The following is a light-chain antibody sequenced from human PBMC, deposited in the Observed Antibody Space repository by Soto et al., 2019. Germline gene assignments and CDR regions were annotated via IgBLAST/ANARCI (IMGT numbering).Light chain of an antibody. CDR3: QQYYNSPYT. CDR2: ATS. Sequence: AVRMTQSPSSLSASTGDRVTITCRAGQGVSTYLAWYQQKPGKGPKLLIYATSTLQSGVPSRFSGSGSGTDFTLTISCLQSEDFETHYCQQYYNSPYTFGQGT. J-gene: IGKJ2*01. CDR1: QGVSTY. V-gene: IGKV1-8*01.